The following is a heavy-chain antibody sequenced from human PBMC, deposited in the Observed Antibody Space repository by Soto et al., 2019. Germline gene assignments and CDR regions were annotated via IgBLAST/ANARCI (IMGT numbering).Heavy chain of an antibody. CDR2: IHSSGNT. J-gene: IGHJ4*02. CDR3: AARGSYFGS. V-gene: IGHV4-31*03. CDR1: GASISTYGYY. Sequence: QVQLQESGPGLVKPSQTLSLTCTVSGASISTYGYYWSWIRPHPGKGLEWIGFIHSSGNTDYNPSLKSRVTISGDTSKNQFSLTMTSVTAADTAVYYCAARGSYFGSWGQGSLVHVSS. D-gene: IGHD1-26*01.